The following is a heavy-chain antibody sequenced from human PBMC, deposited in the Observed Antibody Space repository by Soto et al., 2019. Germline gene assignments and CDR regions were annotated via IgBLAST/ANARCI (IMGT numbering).Heavy chain of an antibody. Sequence: GGSLRLSCAASGFTFSGSAMHWVRQASGKGLEWVGRIRSKANSYATAYAASVKGRFTIAREDSKNTAYLQMNSLKTEDTVVYYCTRQRDDFWSGYYKGPLRGWFDPWGQGTLVTVSS. J-gene: IGHJ5*02. D-gene: IGHD3-3*01. CDR2: IRSKANSYAT. CDR3: TRQRDDFWSGYYKGPLRGWFDP. V-gene: IGHV3-73*01. CDR1: GFTFSGSA.